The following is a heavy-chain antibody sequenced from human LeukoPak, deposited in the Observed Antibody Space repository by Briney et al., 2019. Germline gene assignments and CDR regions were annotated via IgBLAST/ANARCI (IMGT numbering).Heavy chain of an antibody. CDR1: GFTFSSYS. CDR3: AREGGSGSREFDY. J-gene: IGHJ4*02. D-gene: IGHD3-10*01. V-gene: IGHV3-53*01. Sequence: GGSLRLSCAASGFTFSSYSMNWVRQAPGKGLEWVSVIYSGGSTYYADSVKGRFTISRDNSKNTLYLQMNSLRAEDTAVYYCAREGGSGSREFDYWGQGTLVTVSS. CDR2: IYSGGST.